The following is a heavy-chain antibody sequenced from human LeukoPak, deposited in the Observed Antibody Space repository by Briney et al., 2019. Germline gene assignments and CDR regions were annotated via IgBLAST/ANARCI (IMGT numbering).Heavy chain of an antibody. J-gene: IGHJ4*02. CDR2: MYHSGST. CDR3: ARRSDTAMGRPQPRFDS. CDR1: GGSFSGYY. D-gene: IGHD5-18*01. Sequence: SETLSLTCAVYGGSFSGYYWSWIRQPPGKGLEWIGEMYHSGSTNYNPSLKSRVTISVDTSKKQLSLRLSSVTAADTAVCYCARRSDTAMGRPQPRFDSGGQGPLVTASS. V-gene: IGHV4-34*01.